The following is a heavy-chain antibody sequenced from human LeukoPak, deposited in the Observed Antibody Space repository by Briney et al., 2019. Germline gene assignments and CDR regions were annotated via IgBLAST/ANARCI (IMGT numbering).Heavy chain of an antibody. CDR3: AMGMNWFHP. V-gene: IGHV4-39*07. CDR1: GGSVSSSSYY. CDR2: IYYSGST. J-gene: IGHJ5*02. D-gene: IGHD7-27*01. Sequence: SETLSLTCTVSGGSVSSSSYYWGWIRQPPGKGLEWIGSIYYSGSTYYNPSLKSRVTISVDTSKNQFSLKLSSVTAADTAVYSCAMGMNWFHPWGQGTLVTVSS.